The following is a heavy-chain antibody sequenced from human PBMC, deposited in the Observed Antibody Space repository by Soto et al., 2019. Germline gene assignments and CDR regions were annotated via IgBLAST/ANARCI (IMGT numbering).Heavy chain of an antibody. CDR2: ISSSSSTI. CDR1: GFTFSSYS. CDR3: ARDQDSGSYPGWFDP. J-gene: IGHJ5*02. Sequence: EVQLVESGGGLVQPGGSLRLSCAASGFTFSSYSMNWVRQAPGKGLEWVSYISSSSSTIYYADSVKGRFTISRDNAKNSLYLQMNSLRDEDTAVYYCARDQDSGSYPGWFDPWGQGTLVTVSS. D-gene: IGHD1-26*01. V-gene: IGHV3-48*02.